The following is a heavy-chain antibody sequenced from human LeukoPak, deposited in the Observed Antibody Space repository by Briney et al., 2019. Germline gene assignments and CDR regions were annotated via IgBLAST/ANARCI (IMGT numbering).Heavy chain of an antibody. CDR1: GSSFASYW. CDR2: IYPGDSET. V-gene: IGHV5-51*01. J-gene: IGHJ4*02. CDR3: ARHGPDFWSGYVDY. D-gene: IGHD3-3*01. Sequence: GESLKISCEASGSSFASYWIGWVRHLPEKGLEWMGIIYPGDSETRYNPSFQGLVTISADKSISTAYLQWNSLKASDTAIYFCARHGPDFWSGYVDYWGQGTLVTVSS.